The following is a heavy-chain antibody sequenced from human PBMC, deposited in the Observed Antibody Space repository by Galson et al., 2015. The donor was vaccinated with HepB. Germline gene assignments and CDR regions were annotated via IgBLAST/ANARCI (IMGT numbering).Heavy chain of an antibody. J-gene: IGHJ6*02. CDR2: ISSSSSYT. Sequence: SLRLSCAASGFTFSDYYMSWIRQAPGKGLEWVSYISSSSSYTNYADSVKGRFTISRDNAKNSLYLQMNSLRAEDTAMYYCARESLYGLDVWGQGTTVTVSS. CDR1: GFTFSDYY. CDR3: ARESLYGLDV. V-gene: IGHV3-11*05.